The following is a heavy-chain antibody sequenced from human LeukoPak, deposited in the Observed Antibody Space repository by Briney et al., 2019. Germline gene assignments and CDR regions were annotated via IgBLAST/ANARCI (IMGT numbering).Heavy chain of an antibody. D-gene: IGHD5-12*01. J-gene: IGHJ5*02. V-gene: IGHV1-2*06. CDR1: GYTFTGYY. CDR2: INPNSGGT. Sequence: ASVKVSCKASGYTFTGYYMHWVRQAPGQGLEWMGQINPNSGGTNYAQKFQGRVTMTRDTSISTAYMELSRLRSDDTAVYYCSRKARYSGYEHWFDPWGQGTLVTVSS. CDR3: SRKARYSGYEHWFDP.